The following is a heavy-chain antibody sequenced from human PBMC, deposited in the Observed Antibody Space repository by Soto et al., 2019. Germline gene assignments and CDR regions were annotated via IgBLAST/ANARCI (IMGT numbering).Heavy chain of an antibody. CDR1: GGPVRDAYSY. D-gene: IGHD2-8*02. CDR2: LSYTGST. CDR3: ARELEGGVFDI. Sequence: SETLSLTCTVSGGPVRDAYSYWTWIRQPPGKGLEWMGYLSYTGSTYYNPSLRNRATISVDESSNHLSLRRSSVTAADTAVYYCARELEGGVFDIWGRGTLVTVSS. V-gene: IGHV4-30-4*01. J-gene: IGHJ3*02.